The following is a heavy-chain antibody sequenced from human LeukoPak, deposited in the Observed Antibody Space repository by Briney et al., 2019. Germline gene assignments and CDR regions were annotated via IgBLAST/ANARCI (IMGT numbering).Heavy chain of an antibody. CDR2: IFYSGRT. Sequence: SETLSLTCTVSGGSISSSTYYWGWIRQPPGKGLEWIGSIFYSGRTYYNPSLKSRVTMSVDTSKNQFSLRLSSVTAADTAVYYCASLGDDYGGNLFDYWGQGTLVTVSS. D-gene: IGHD4-23*01. CDR1: GGSISSSTYY. J-gene: IGHJ4*02. V-gene: IGHV4-39*07. CDR3: ASLGDDYGGNLFDY.